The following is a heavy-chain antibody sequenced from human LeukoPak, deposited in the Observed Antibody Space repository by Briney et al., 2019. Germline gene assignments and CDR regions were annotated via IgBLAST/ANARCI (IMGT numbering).Heavy chain of an antibody. V-gene: IGHV3-21*01. Sequence: GGSLRLSCAASGFSFKTYTMNWVRQAPGKGLEWVSSVNPSHHYKYYADSVKGRFTISRDNAKSPLYLQMNSLRAEDTAVYYCARDRDYYDSNSFSPDAFGIWGQGTMVTVSS. CDR1: GFSFKTYT. CDR2: VNPSHHYK. J-gene: IGHJ3*02. D-gene: IGHD3-22*01. CDR3: ARDRDYYDSNSFSPDAFGI.